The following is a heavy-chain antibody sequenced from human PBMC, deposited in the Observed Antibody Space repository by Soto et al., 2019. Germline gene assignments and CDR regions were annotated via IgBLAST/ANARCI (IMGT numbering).Heavy chain of an antibody. CDR1: GFTFSSYG. CDR2: ISYDGSNK. CDR3: AKDRIAAAGTYYYGMDV. J-gene: IGHJ6*02. V-gene: IGHV3-30*18. Sequence: QVQLVESGGGVVQPGRSLRLSCAASGFTFSSYGMHWVRQAPGKGLEWVAVISYDGSNKYYADSVKGRFTISRDNSKNTLYLQMNSLRAEDTAVYYCAKDRIAAAGTYYYGMDVWGQGTTVTVSS. D-gene: IGHD6-13*01.